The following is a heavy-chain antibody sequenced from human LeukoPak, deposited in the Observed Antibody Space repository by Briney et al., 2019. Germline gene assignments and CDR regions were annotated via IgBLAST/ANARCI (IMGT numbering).Heavy chain of an antibody. CDR3: ARGPRYGESGYDLGPY. CDR2: INPNSGGS. CDR1: GYTFTSYY. Sequence: GASVKVSCKASGYTFTSYYIHWMRQAPGQGLEWVGWINPNSGGSHYAQKCQGRVRMSRDPSINTGYMELTSLRSDETAVYYCARGPRYGESGYDLGPYWGQGTLVTVSS. J-gene: IGHJ4*02. V-gene: IGHV1-2*02. D-gene: IGHD5-12*01.